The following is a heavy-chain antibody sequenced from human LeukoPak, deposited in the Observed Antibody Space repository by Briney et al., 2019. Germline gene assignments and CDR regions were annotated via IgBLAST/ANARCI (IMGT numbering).Heavy chain of an antibody. CDR1: GYTFTSYG. D-gene: IGHD2-2*01. J-gene: IGHJ6*03. CDR2: ISAYNGNT. V-gene: IGHV1-18*01. CDR3: ARGGYCSSTSCPQSKPYYYYYMDV. Sequence: ASVKVSCKASGYTFTSYGISWVRQAPGQGLEWMGWISAYNGNTNYAQKFQGRVTITTDESTSTAYMELSSLRSEDTAVYYCARGGYCSSTSCPQSKPYYYYYMDVWGKGTTVTVSS.